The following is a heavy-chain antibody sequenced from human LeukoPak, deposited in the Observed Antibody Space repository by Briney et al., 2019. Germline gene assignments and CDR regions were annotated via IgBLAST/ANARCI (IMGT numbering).Heavy chain of an antibody. Sequence: ASVKVSCKASGYTFTGYHIHWVRQAPGQGLEWMGGNPKSGDTNYAQKFQGRVTMTRDTSITTAYMELSSLRSDDTAVYYCARLGGNLWSVFDIWGQGTMVTVSS. V-gene: IGHV1-2*02. CDR3: ARLGGNLWSVFDI. CDR1: GYTFTGYH. D-gene: IGHD3-10*01. CDR2: NPKSGDT. J-gene: IGHJ3*02.